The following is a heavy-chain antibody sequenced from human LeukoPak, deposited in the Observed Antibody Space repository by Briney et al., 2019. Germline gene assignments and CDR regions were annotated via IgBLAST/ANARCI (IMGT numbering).Heavy chain of an antibody. CDR1: GYTFTSYY. V-gene: IGHV1-46*03. J-gene: IGHJ3*02. D-gene: IGHD1-26*01. CDR2: INPSGGST. Sequence: ASVKVSCKASGYTFTSYYMHWVRQAPGQGLEWMGMINPSGGSTSYAQKFQGRVTMTRDTSTSTVYMELSSLRSEDTAVYYCARGGIVGATFFAFDIWGQGTMVTVSS. CDR3: ARGGIVGATFFAFDI.